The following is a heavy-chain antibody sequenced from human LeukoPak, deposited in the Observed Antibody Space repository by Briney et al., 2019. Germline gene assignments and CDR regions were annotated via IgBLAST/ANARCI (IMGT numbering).Heavy chain of an antibody. CDR3: ATALGGYCSSTSCYLFDY. J-gene: IGHJ4*02. CDR1: GFTFDDYA. D-gene: IGHD2-2*01. Sequence: GGSPRLSCAASGFTFDDYAMHWVRQAPGKGLEWVSGISWNSGSIGYADSVKGRFTISRDNAKNSLYLQMNSLRAEDTALYYCATALGGYCSSTSCYLFDYWGQGTLVTVSS. CDR2: ISWNSGSI. V-gene: IGHV3-9*01.